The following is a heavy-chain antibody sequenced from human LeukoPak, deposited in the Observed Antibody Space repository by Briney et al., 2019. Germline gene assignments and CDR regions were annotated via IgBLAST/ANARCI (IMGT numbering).Heavy chain of an antibody. CDR1: GGTFSSYA. D-gene: IGHD3-10*01. Sequence: GASVKVSCKASGGTFSSYAISWVRQAPGQGLEWMGGIIPIFGTANYAQKFQGRVTMTRNTSISTAYMELSSLRSEDTAVYYCARGRSSRGFGELLYPEKAYYFDYWGQGTLVTVSS. V-gene: IGHV1-69*05. CDR2: IIPIFGTA. CDR3: ARGRSSRGFGELLYPEKAYYFDY. J-gene: IGHJ4*02.